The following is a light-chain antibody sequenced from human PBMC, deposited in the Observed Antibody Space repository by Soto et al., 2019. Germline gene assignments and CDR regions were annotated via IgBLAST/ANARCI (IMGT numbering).Light chain of an antibody. J-gene: IGKJ4*01. V-gene: IGKV3-11*01. CDR2: DAS. CDR3: QQRSNWPLT. CDR1: QSVSSY. Sequence: EIVLTQSPATLSLSPGERATLSCRSSQSVSSYLAWDQQKPGQAPRLLIYDASNRATGIPARFSGSGSGTEFTLTISSLEPEDFAVYYCQQRSNWPLTFGGGTKVEIK.